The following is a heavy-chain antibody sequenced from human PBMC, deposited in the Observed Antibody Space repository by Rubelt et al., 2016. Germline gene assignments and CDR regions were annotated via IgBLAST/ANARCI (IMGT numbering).Heavy chain of an antibody. CDR3: ARVRAEDYGDYGRYFDY. Sequence: QLQLQESGPGLVKPSETLSLTCTVSGGSISSSSYYWGWIRQPPGKGLEWIGSIYYSGSTYYNPSLKGRITISVDTSKNHFSLKLSSVTGADTALYYCARVRAEDYGDYGRYFDYWGQGTLVTVSS. CDR1: GGSISSSSYY. CDR2: IYYSGST. J-gene: IGHJ4*02. V-gene: IGHV4-39*02. D-gene: IGHD4-17*01.